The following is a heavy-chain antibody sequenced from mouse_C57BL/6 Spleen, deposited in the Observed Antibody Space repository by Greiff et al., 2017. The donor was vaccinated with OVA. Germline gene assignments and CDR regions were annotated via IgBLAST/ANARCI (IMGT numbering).Heavy chain of an antibody. Sequence: QVQLKQPGAELVKPGASVKLSCKASGYTFTSYWMHWVKQRPGRGLEWIGRIDPNSGGTKYNEKFKSKATLTVDKPSSTAYMQLSSLTSEDSAVYYCARAGDYAWYFDVWGTGTTVTVSS. CDR3: ARAGDYAWYFDV. CDR1: GYTFTSYW. CDR2: IDPNSGGT. V-gene: IGHV1-72*01. J-gene: IGHJ1*03. D-gene: IGHD2-4*01.